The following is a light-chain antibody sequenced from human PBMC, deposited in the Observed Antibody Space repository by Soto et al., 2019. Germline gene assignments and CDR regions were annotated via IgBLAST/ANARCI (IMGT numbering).Light chain of an antibody. CDR3: SSYSGVTTVV. J-gene: IGLJ3*02. CDR1: SSDVGGYNY. CDR2: DVT. Sequence: QSALTQPVSVSGSPGQSITISCTGASSDVGGYNYVSWYQQHPGKAPKLMIYDVTNRPSGVSVRFSGSKSGNTASLTISWLQPEDEAHYYCSSYSGVTTVVFGGGTKLTVL. V-gene: IGLV2-14*01.